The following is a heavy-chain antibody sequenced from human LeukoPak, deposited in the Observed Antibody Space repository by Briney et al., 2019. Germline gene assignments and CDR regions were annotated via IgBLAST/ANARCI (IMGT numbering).Heavy chain of an antibody. V-gene: IGHV3-21*01. CDR1: GFTFSSYS. D-gene: IGHD1-26*01. CDR3: AKDKWELPRNYFDY. CDR2: ISSSSSYI. Sequence: GGSLRLSCAASGFTFSSYSMNWVRQAPGKGLEWVSSISSSSSYIYYADSVKGRFTISRDNSKNTLYLQMNSLRAEDTAVYYCAKDKWELPRNYFDYWGQGTLVTVSS. J-gene: IGHJ4*02.